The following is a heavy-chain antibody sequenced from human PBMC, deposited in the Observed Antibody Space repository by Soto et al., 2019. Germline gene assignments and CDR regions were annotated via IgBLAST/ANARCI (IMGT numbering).Heavy chain of an antibody. CDR2: ISYDGSNK. Sequence: GGSLRLSCAASGFTFSSYAMHWVRQAPGKGLEWVAVISYDGSNKYYADSVKGRFTISRDNSKNTLYLQMNSLRAEDTAVYYCARDFGSSWLRYNWFDPWGQGTLVTVSS. V-gene: IGHV3-30-3*01. J-gene: IGHJ5*02. CDR1: GFTFSSYA. D-gene: IGHD6-13*01. CDR3: ARDFGSSWLRYNWFDP.